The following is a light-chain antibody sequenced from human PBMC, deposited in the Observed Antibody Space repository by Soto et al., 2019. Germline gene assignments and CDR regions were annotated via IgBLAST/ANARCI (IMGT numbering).Light chain of an antibody. CDR3: QQYGSSPKAVT. J-gene: IGKJ2*01. CDR1: QSVSSSY. V-gene: IGKV3-20*01. CDR2: GAS. Sequence: EIVLTQSPGTLSLSPGERATLSCRASQSVSSSYLAWYQQKPGQAPRLLIYGASSRATGIPDRFSGSGSGTDFTLTISRLEPEDFEVYYCQQYGSSPKAVTFGQGTKLEIK.